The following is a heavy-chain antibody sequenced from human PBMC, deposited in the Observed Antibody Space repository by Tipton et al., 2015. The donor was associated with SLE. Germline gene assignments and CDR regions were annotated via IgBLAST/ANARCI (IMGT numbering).Heavy chain of an antibody. Sequence: TLSLTCAVYGGSFSDYYWSWIRQSPGRGLEWIGEIKHSEGTNYNSSLKSRVTISEDMSKNQFSLKLSSVTAADTAVYYCARDLRAAGNWFDPWGQGTLVTVSS. J-gene: IGHJ5*02. D-gene: IGHD6-13*01. CDR3: ARDLRAAGNWFDP. CDR2: IKHSEGT. V-gene: IGHV4-34*01. CDR1: GGSFSDYY.